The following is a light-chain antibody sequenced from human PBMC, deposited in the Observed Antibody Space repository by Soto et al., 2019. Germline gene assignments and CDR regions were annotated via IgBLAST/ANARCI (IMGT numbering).Light chain of an antibody. V-gene: IGKV1-12*01. J-gene: IGKJ2*01. Sequence: DIQMTQSPSSLSVPVGDRVSISCRASQDIDKWLAWFQQKPGKAPKLLISAASTLQNGVSSRFSGSGSGTDFTLTIQSLQPDDIGTYYCQQASSFPHTFGQGTKLEIK. CDR1: QDIDKW. CDR3: QQASSFPHT. CDR2: AAS.